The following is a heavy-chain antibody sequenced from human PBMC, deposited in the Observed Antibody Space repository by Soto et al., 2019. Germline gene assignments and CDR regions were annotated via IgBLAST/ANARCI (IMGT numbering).Heavy chain of an antibody. CDR2: ISSSSSPI. CDR3: ARDGGGESSASTHYYYYGMDV. D-gene: IGHD3-16*01. Sequence: EVQLVESGGGLVQPGGSLRLSCAASGFTFSTFSVNWVRQAPGKGLEWVSYISSSSSPIYYADSVKGRFTISRDNAKNSAYLQMTSLRDEAPAVYYCARDGGGESSASTHYYYYGMDVWGRGTPVTVSS. V-gene: IGHV3-48*02. CDR1: GFTFSTFS. J-gene: IGHJ6*02.